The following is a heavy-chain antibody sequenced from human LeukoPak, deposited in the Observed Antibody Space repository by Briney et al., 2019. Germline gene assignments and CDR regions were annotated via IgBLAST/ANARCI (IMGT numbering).Heavy chain of an antibody. D-gene: IGHD3-3*01. Sequence: SETLSLTCAVSGYSISSGYYWGWIRQPPGKGLEWIGSIYHSGSTYYNPSLKSRVTISVDTSKNQFSLKLSSVTAADTAVYYCARHSGPYYDFWSGYYRDYYYYYMDVWGKGTTVTVSS. CDR2: IYHSGST. J-gene: IGHJ6*03. V-gene: IGHV4-38-2*01. CDR1: GYSISSGYY. CDR3: ARHSGPYYDFWSGYYRDYYYYYMDV.